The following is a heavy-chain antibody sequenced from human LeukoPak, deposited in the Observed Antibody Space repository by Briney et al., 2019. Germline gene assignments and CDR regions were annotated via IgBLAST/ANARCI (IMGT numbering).Heavy chain of an antibody. CDR1: GYTFTSYY. CDR3: ARVHYYDSSGYLYYFDY. D-gene: IGHD3-22*01. V-gene: IGHV1-46*01. J-gene: IGHJ4*02. Sequence: ASVKVSCKVSGYTFTSYYMHWVRQAPGQGLEWMGIINPSGGSTSYAQKFQGRVTMTRDMSTSTVYMELSSLRSEDTAVYYCARVHYYDSSGYLYYFDYWGQGTLVTVSS. CDR2: INPSGGST.